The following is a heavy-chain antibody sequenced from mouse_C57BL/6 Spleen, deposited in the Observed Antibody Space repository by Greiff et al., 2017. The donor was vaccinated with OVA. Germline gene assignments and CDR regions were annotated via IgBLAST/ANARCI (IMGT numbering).Heavy chain of an antibody. J-gene: IGHJ3*01. Sequence: VQLQQSVAELVRPGASVKLSCTASGFNINNTYMHWVKQRPEQGLEWIGRIDPANGNTKYAPKFQGKATITADTSSNTAYLQLSSLTTEDTAIYYCASDGNQAWFAYWGQGTLVTVSA. CDR1: GFNINNTY. D-gene: IGHD2-1*01. CDR2: IDPANGNT. V-gene: IGHV14-3*01. CDR3: ASDGNQAWFAY.